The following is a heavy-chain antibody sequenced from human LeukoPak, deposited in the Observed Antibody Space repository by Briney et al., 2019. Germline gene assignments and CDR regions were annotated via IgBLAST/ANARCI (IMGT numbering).Heavy chain of an antibody. Sequence: SETLSLTCTVSGGSLSSYYWSWIRQPPGKGLEWIGYIYYSGSTNYNPSLKSRVTISVDTSKNQFSLKLSSVTAADTAVYYCARVGFRGDSNMDVWGKGTTVTISS. CDR2: IYYSGST. D-gene: IGHD2-21*02. J-gene: IGHJ6*03. V-gene: IGHV4-59*01. CDR1: GGSLSSYY. CDR3: ARVGFRGDSNMDV.